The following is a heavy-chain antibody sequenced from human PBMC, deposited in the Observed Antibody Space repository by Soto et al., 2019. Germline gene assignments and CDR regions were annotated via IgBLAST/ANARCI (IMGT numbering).Heavy chain of an antibody. CDR1: GFTFSSYW. V-gene: IGHV3-74*01. Sequence: PGGSLRLSCAASGFTFSSYWMHWVRQAPGKGLVWVSRINSDGSSTSYADSVKGRFTISRDNARNTLYLQMNSLRAEDTAVYYCASTDIVVEPITTPTLARTGYWGQGTLVTVSS. J-gene: IGHJ4*02. D-gene: IGHD2-2*01. CDR2: INSDGSST. CDR3: ASTDIVVEPITTPTLARTGY.